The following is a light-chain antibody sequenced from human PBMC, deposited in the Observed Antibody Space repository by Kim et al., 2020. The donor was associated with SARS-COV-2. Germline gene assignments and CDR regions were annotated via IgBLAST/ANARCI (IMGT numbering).Light chain of an antibody. V-gene: IGKV3-20*01. CDR1: QSFSSTS. J-gene: IGKJ1*01. Sequence: SPGERATPSCRASQSFSSTSFAWYRQKPGQTPRLLIYDASNRATGIPDRFSARGSGTDFTLIINSLEPEDFAVYYCQQYASSPWTFGQGTKVDIK. CDR2: DAS. CDR3: QQYASSPWT.